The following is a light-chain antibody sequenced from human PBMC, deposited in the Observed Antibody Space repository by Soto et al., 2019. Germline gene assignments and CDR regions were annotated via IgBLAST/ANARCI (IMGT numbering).Light chain of an antibody. CDR1: QGISSY. CDR3: LQDYEYPLT. V-gene: IGKV1-8*01. CDR2: AAS. J-gene: IGKJ1*01. Sequence: AIRMTQSPSSLSASTGDRVTITCRASQGISSYLAWYQQKPGKAPKLLIYAASTLQSGVPSRFSGSGSGTDFTLTISSLQPEDYATYYCLQDYEYPLTFGQGTKGDIK.